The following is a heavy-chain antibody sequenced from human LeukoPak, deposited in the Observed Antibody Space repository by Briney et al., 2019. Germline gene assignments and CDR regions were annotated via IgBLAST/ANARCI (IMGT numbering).Heavy chain of an antibody. J-gene: IGHJ4*02. CDR2: INHSGST. V-gene: IGHV4-34*01. CDR3: ARARRDSGYYNVDY. CDR1: GGSFSGYY. D-gene: IGHD3-3*01. Sequence: SETLSLTCAVYGGSFSGYYWSWIRQPPGKGLEWIGEINHSGSTNYNPSLKSRVTISVDTSKNQFSLKLSSVTAADTAVYYCARARRDSGYYNVDYWGQGALVTVSS.